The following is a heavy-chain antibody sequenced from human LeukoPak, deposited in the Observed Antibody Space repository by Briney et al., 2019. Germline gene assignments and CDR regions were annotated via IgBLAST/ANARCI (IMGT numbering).Heavy chain of an antibody. CDR3: ASNIVNDYGENWFDP. D-gene: IGHD4-17*01. CDR2: MNPNSGNT. V-gene: IGHV1-8*01. Sequence: GASVKVSCKASGYTFTSYDINWVRQATGQGLEWMGWMNPNSGNTGYAQKFQGRVTMTRNTSISTAYMELSSLRSEDTAVYYCASNIVNDYGENWFDPWGQGTLVTVPS. CDR1: GYTFTSYD. J-gene: IGHJ5*02.